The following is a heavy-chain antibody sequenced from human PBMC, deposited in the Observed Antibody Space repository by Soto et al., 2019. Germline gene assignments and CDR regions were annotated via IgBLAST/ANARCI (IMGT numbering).Heavy chain of an antibody. CDR2: ISGGGGLT. J-gene: IGHJ4*02. CDR1: GFTFSSYA. CDR3: ARDHCSSPSCSVARGY. Sequence: GGSLRLSCAASGFTFSSYAMSWVRQAPGKGLEWVSTISGGGGLTNHADSVRGRFTISRDNSKNTLYLQMNSLRAEDTAVYYCARDHCSSPSCSVARGYWGQGALVTVSS. D-gene: IGHD2-2*01. V-gene: IGHV3-23*01.